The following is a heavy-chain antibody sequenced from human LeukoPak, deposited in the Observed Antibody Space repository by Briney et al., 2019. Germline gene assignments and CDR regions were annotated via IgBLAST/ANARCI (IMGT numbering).Heavy chain of an antibody. CDR2: QRYDGRSK. V-gene: IGHV3-30*02. CDR3: ARDVDEQMYCRSSGCSGGAFDI. CDR1: GFAFSSYG. J-gene: IGHJ3*02. Sequence: GGSLGLSCAASGFAFSSYGMHWVRQAPGKGLEWVAIQRYDGRSKNYADSVKGRFTISRDNSKNTLYLQMNSLRAEDTAVYYCARDVDEQMYCRSSGCSGGAFDIWGQGTMVTVSS. D-gene: IGHD2-2*01.